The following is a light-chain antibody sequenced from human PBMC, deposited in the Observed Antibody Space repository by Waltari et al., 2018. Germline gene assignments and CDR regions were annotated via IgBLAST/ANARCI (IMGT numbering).Light chain of an antibody. Sequence: SSELTQDPAVSVALGQTVRITCQGASLRIFSASWYQQKPGQAPILVTYNYNNRPSGIPDRFSGSSSGNPASLTITATQAEDEADYYCHSRDTSDNHLFGGGTKLTVL. CDR3: HSRDTSDNHL. J-gene: IGLJ2*01. CDR1: SLRIFS. V-gene: IGLV3-19*01. CDR2: NYN.